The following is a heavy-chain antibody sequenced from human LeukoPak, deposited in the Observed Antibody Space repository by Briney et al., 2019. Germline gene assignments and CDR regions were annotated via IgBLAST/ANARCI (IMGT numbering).Heavy chain of an antibody. V-gene: IGHV3-21*01. J-gene: IGHJ3*02. D-gene: IGHD3-22*01. Sequence: GGSLRLSCAASGFTFSSYSMNWVRQAPGKALEWVSSISSSSSYIYYADSVKGRFTISRDNAKNSLYLQMNSLRAEDTAVYYCAREDDSSGYDAFDIWGQGTMVTVSS. CDR1: GFTFSSYS. CDR2: ISSSSSYI. CDR3: AREDDSSGYDAFDI.